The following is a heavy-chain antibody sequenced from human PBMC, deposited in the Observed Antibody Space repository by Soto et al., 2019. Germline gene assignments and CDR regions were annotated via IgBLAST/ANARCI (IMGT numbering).Heavy chain of an antibody. CDR3: ARHWVQLWFLDAFDI. V-gene: IGHV4-39*01. J-gene: IGHJ3*02. CDR1: GGSISSSRYY. CDR2: IYYSGST. D-gene: IGHD5-18*01. Sequence: QLQLQESGPGLVKPSETLSLTCTVSGGSISSSRYYWGWIRQPPGKGLEWIGSIYYSGSTYYNTSLKSRVTISVDTSKNQFSLTLSSVTAADTAVYYGARHWVQLWFLDAFDIWGQGTMVTVSS.